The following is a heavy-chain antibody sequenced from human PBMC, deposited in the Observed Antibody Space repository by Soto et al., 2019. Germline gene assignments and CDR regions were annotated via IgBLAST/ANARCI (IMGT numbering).Heavy chain of an antibody. J-gene: IGHJ1*01. Sequence: QVQLVESGGGVVQPGRSLRLSCAASGFTFSSYGMHWVRQAPGKGLEWVAVIWYDGSNKYYADSVKGRFTISRDNSKNPLYLQMNSLRAEDTAVYYCARGAIYGDYVWYFQHWGQGTLVTVSS. V-gene: IGHV3-33*01. CDR1: GFTFSSYG. D-gene: IGHD4-17*01. CDR3: ARGAIYGDYVWYFQH. CDR2: IWYDGSNK.